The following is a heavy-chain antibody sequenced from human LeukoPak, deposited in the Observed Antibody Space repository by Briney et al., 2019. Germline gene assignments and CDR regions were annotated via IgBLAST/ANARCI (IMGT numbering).Heavy chain of an antibody. V-gene: IGHV3-48*02. D-gene: IGHD5-12*01. Sequence: GGSLRLSCAASGFTFSSYSMIWVRQAPGKGLEWVSYISSSSSPIYYADSVKGRFTIARDNAKNSLYLQMNGLRDEDTAVYYCARDWGNSGYITDYWGQGTLVTVSS. CDR3: ARDWGNSGYITDY. CDR2: ISSSSSPI. CDR1: GFTFSSYS. J-gene: IGHJ4*02.